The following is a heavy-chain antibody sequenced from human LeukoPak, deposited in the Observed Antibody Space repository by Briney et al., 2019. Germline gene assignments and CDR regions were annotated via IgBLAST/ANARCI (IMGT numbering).Heavy chain of an antibody. CDR1: GGSISSSSYY. Sequence: PSETLSLTCTVSGGSISSSSYYWGWIRQPPGKGLEWIGSIYYSGSTYYNPSLKSRVTISVDTSKNQFSLKLSSVTAADTAVYYCASEYGSGSYYKHWGQGTLATVSS. D-gene: IGHD3-10*01. V-gene: IGHV4-39*01. J-gene: IGHJ4*02. CDR2: IYYSGST. CDR3: ASEYGSGSYYKH.